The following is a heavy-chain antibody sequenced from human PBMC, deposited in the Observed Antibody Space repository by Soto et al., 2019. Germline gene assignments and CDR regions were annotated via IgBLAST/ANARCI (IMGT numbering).Heavy chain of an antibody. J-gene: IGHJ4*02. CDR3: ARCYGSAIDY. D-gene: IGHD1-26*01. V-gene: IGHV4-59*08. CDR2: IYYSGST. CDR1: GGSISSYY. Sequence: SETLSLTCTVSGGSISSYYWSWIRQPPGKGLEWIGYIYYSGSTNCNPSLKSRVTISVDTSKNQFSLKLSSVTAADTAVYYCARCYGSAIDYWGQGTLVTVSS.